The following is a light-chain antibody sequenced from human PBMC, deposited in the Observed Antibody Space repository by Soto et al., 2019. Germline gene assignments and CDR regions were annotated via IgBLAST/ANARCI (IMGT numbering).Light chain of an antibody. CDR2: DVS. V-gene: IGLV2-14*01. CDR1: SSDVGDYNY. J-gene: IGLJ1*01. CDR3: SSYTSSSTL. Sequence: QSALTQPASVSGSPGQSITISCTGTSSDVGDYNYVSWYQQHPGKAPKLMLYDVSNRPSGISNRFSGSKSGNTASLTISGLQAEDEADYYCSSYTSSSTLFGTGTKGTFL.